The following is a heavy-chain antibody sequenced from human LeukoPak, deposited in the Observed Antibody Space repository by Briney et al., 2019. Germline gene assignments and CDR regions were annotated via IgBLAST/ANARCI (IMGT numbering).Heavy chain of an antibody. CDR2: NKTDGSAM. CDR3: AKDWRNLSKRGYSYGLDY. J-gene: IGHJ4*02. V-gene: IGHV3-74*03. Sequence: PGGSLRLSCVGAGFTFNDYWIHWVRQATGKGLVWVSANKTDGSAMQYADSVKGRFAISRDNAKNTVYLQMNSLRAEDTAVYYCAKDWRNLSKRGYSYGLDYWGQGTLVTVSS. D-gene: IGHD5-18*01. CDR1: GFTFNDYW.